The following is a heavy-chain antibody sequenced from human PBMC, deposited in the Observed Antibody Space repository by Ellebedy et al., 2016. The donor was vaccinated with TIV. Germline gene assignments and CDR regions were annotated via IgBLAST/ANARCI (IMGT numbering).Heavy chain of an antibody. CDR3: ARTGGGGNPHYSYYYMDF. CDR2: ITEDGREK. V-gene: IGHV3-7*01. D-gene: IGHD3-16*01. Sequence: GESLKISXAAYGFTFNIYYMTWVRQAPGKGLEWVATITEDGREKHYVDSVKGRFTISRDNAQNSLHLQMNTLRADDTAVYYCARTGGGGNPHYSYYYMDFWGTGTTVTVSS. CDR1: GFTFNIYY. J-gene: IGHJ6*03.